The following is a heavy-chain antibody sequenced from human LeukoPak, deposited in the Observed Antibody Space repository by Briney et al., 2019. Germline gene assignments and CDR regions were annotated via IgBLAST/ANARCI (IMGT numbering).Heavy chain of an antibody. V-gene: IGHV1-2*02. CDR2: INPNSGGT. D-gene: IGHD6-19*01. CDR3: AISTGWYRFDY. Sequence: GASVKVSCKASGYTFTSYDINWVRQAPGQGLEWMGWINPNSGGTNYAQKFQGRVTMTRDTSISTAYMELSRLRSDDTAVYFCAISTGWYRFDYWGQGTKVTVSS. CDR1: GYTFTSYD. J-gene: IGHJ4*02.